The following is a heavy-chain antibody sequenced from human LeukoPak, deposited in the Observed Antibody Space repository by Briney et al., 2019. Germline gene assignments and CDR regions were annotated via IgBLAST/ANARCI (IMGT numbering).Heavy chain of an antibody. Sequence: SEILSLTCTVSGGSITSYCWSWIRQSAGKGLEWIGHICTSGYTNYNPSLKSRVTMSVDTSKNQFSLKLSSVTAADTAVYYCARDRAALIGFHYWGQGTPVTVSS. D-gene: IGHD2-15*01. J-gene: IGHJ4*02. CDR3: ARDRAALIGFHY. CDR2: ICTSGYT. V-gene: IGHV4-4*07. CDR1: GGSITSYC.